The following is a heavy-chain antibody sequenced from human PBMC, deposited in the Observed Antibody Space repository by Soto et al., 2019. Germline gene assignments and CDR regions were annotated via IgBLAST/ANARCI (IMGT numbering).Heavy chain of an antibody. CDR3: ARVVYFDSSGYYYYYYYYGMDV. CDR2: INSDGSST. Sequence: GGSLRLSCAASGFTFSSYWMHWVRQASGKGLVWVSRINSDGSSTSYADSVKGRFTISRDNAKNTLYLQMNSLRAEDTAVYYCARVVYFDSSGYYYYYYYYGMDVWGQGTTVTVSS. V-gene: IGHV3-74*01. J-gene: IGHJ6*02. CDR1: GFTFSSYW. D-gene: IGHD3-22*01.